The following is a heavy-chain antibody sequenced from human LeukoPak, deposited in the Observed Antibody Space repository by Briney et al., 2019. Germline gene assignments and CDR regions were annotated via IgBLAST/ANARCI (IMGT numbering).Heavy chain of an antibody. D-gene: IGHD1-1*01. CDR3: ARRGTGHGMDV. Sequence: PVGSLSLSCAASGFTFNNYWIHWVRQVPGRGLVWVSRINNDGGSASYVDSVKGRFTLSRDNAKNTLFLQMNSLRAEDTAVYYCARRGTGHGMDVWGQGTTVIVSS. CDR2: INNDGGSA. CDR1: GFTFNNYW. J-gene: IGHJ6*02. V-gene: IGHV3-74*01.